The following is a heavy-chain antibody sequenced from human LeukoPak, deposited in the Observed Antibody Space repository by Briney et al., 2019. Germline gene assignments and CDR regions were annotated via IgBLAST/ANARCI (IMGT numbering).Heavy chain of an antibody. V-gene: IGHV4-4*07. D-gene: IGHD3-10*01. Sequence: SETLSLTCTVSGGSIRSYYWSWIRQPAGKGLEWIGRIYASGTITYNPSLESRVSMSVDTSKNQFSLNLSSVTAADTALYYCARDSGTTGEVKFDPWGQGTLVTVSS. CDR1: GGSIRSYY. J-gene: IGHJ5*02. CDR2: IYASGTI. CDR3: ARDSGTTGEVKFDP.